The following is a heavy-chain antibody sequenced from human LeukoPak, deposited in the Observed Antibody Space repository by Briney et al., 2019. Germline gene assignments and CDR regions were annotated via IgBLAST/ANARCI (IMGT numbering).Heavy chain of an antibody. Sequence: ASVKVSCKASGYTFSNYCVSWVRQAPGQGLEWMGWISAYNGNTKYAQKLQGRLTMITDTSTSTAYMELRSLRSDDTAVYYCARDIGSGSGWREPRNWGQGTLVTVSS. J-gene: IGHJ4*02. CDR2: ISAYNGNT. D-gene: IGHD6-19*01. CDR3: ARDIGSGSGWREPRN. CDR1: GYTFSNYC. V-gene: IGHV1-18*01.